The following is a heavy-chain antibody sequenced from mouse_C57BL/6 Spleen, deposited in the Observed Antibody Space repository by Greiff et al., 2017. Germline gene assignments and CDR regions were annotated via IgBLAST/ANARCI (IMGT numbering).Heavy chain of an antibody. D-gene: IGHD2-5*01. V-gene: IGHV1-42*01. Sequence: VQLKQSGPELVKPGASVKISCKASGYSFTGYYMNWVKQSPEKSLEWIGEINPSTGGTTYNQKFKAKATLTVDKSSSTAYMQLKSLTSEDSAVYYCARDYYSNYDYFDYWGQGTTLTVSS. CDR2: INPSTGGT. CDR3: ARDYYSNYDYFDY. J-gene: IGHJ2*01. CDR1: GYSFTGYY.